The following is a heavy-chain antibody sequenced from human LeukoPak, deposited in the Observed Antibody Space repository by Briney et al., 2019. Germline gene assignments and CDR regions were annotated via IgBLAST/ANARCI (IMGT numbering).Heavy chain of an antibody. CDR2: IYYSGGT. D-gene: IGHD3-10*01. CDR1: GGSFSGYY. Sequence: PSETLSLTCAVYGGSFSGYYWGWIRQPPGKGLEWIGSIYYSGGTYYNPSLKSRVTISVDTSKNQFSLKLSSVTAADTAVYYCARQGRGYYGMDVWGQGTTVTVSS. CDR3: ARQGRGYYGMDV. V-gene: IGHV4-39*01. J-gene: IGHJ6*02.